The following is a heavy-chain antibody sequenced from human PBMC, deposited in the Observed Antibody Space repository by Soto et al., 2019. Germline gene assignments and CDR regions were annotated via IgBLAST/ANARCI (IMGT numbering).Heavy chain of an antibody. V-gene: IGHV1-8*01. CDR1: GYTFTNHD. D-gene: IGHD1-1*01. CDR2: MNPNSGDT. CDR3: ARVGGNWNDDYFDN. Sequence: QVQLVQSGAEVKKPGASVKVSCKASGYTFTNHDINWVRQATGQGPEWMGWMNPNSGDTGYSQNFQGRVTMTRATSIRTAYMELSSLISEDTAVYYCARVGGNWNDDYFDNWGQGTQVTVSS. J-gene: IGHJ4*02.